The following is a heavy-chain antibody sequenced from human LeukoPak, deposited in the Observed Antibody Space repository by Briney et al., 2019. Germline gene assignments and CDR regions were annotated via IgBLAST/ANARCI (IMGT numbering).Heavy chain of an antibody. D-gene: IGHD1-26*01. CDR2: IKNKADRGEI. Sequence: GGSLRLSCAASGFIFSDTYINWVRQIPGTGLEWVGLIKNKADRGEIEYAAPVKDRFTISRDDSKNTVYLQMSSLKTEDTAVYYCTTESSGSLPYWGQGTLVTVSS. V-gene: IGHV3-15*07. CDR3: TTESSGSLPY. J-gene: IGHJ4*02. CDR1: GFIFSDTY.